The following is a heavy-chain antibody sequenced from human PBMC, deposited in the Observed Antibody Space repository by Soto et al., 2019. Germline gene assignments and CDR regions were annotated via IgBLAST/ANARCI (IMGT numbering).Heavy chain of an antibody. CDR2: INHSGST. Sequence: SETLSLTCAVYGGSFSGYYWSWIRQPPGKGLEWIGEINHSGSTNYNPSLKSRVTISVDTSKNKFSLKLSSVTAADTAVYYCARVSMVLTGIVVVPAAISHYYYYMDVWGKGTTVTVSS. CDR3: ARVSMVLTGIVVVPAAISHYYYYMDV. CDR1: GGSFSGYY. J-gene: IGHJ6*03. D-gene: IGHD2-2*01. V-gene: IGHV4-34*01.